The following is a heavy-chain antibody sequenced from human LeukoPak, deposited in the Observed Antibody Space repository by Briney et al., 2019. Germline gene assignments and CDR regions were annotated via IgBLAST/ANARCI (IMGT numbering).Heavy chain of an antibody. CDR3: ATGYSSTWYYFDY. J-gene: IGHJ4*02. Sequence: SETLSLTCIVSGDSISSCYWSWIRPPPGRGLEWIGYIYHSGSTNYNPSPKSRVTISADTSKDQFSLKLASVTAADTAVYYCATGYSSTWYYFDYWGRGTLVSVSS. CDR2: IYHSGST. CDR1: GDSISSCY. V-gene: IGHV4-59*01. D-gene: IGHD6-13*01.